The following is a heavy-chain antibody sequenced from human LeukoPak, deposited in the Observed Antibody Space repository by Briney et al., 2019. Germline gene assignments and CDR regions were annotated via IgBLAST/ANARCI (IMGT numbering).Heavy chain of an antibody. CDR1: GFTFSSYG. Sequence: PGGSLRLSCAASGFTFSSYGMHWVRQAPGKGLEWVAFIRYDGSNKYYADSVKGRFTISRDNSKNTLYLQMNSLRAEDTAVYYCAKDRDFWSGYYADYWGQGTLVTVSS. D-gene: IGHD3-3*01. V-gene: IGHV3-30*02. J-gene: IGHJ4*02. CDR2: IRYDGSNK. CDR3: AKDRDFWSGYYADY.